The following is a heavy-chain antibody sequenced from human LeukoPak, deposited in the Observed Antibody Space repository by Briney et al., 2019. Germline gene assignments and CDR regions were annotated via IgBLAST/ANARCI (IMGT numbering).Heavy chain of an antibody. D-gene: IGHD3-10*01. J-gene: IGHJ4*02. V-gene: IGHV4-59*08. CDR2: MYYGGST. Sequence: SETLSLTCTVSGGSITNYYWSWIRQSPGKGLEWVVHMYYGGSTKYNPSFKSRVTMSVDTSKNQFSLSLTSVTAADSAIYYCASIYYYGSGSHFGNWGQGALVTVSS. CDR1: GGSITNYY. CDR3: ASIYYYGSGSHFGN.